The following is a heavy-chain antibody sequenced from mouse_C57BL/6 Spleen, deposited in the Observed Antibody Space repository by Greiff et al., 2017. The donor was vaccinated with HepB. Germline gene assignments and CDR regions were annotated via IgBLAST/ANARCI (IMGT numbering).Heavy chain of an antibody. J-gene: IGHJ4*01. CDR1: GYTFTSYW. CDR2: INPSNGGT. V-gene: IGHV1-53*01. Sequence: QVHVKQPGTELVKPGASVKLSCKASGYTFTSYWMHWVKQRPGQGLEWIGNINPSNGGTNYNEKFKSKATLTVDNSSSTAYMQLSSLTSEDSAVYYCARNELRLRLYAMDYWGQGTSVTVSS. D-gene: IGHD3-2*02. CDR3: ARNELRLRLYAMDY.